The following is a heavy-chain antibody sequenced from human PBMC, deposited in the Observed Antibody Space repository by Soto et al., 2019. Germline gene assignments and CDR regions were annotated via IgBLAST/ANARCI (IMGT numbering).Heavy chain of an antibody. CDR2: IRGKAHGGTT. CDR3: SRAELYSSLDY. V-gene: IGHV3-49*04. J-gene: IGHJ4*02. CDR1: GFTFGDYA. D-gene: IGHD6-13*01. Sequence: GGSLRLSCAASGFTFGDYALSWVRQPPGKGLEWVGFIRGKAHGGTTEYATSVKGRFTLSRDDSRAIAYLQMTSLETEDTAVYYCSRAELYSSLDYWGPGTLVTVS.